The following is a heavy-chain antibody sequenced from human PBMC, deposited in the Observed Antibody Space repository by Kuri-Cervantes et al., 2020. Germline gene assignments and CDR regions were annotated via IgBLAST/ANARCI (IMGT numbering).Heavy chain of an antibody. Sequence: GGSLRLSCAASGFTSNSYAMTWVRQAPGKGLEWVSGINNSGDVTQYADSVKGRFTISRDNSKNTLYLQMNSLRAEDTAVYYCARDVGCSGGSCYSPEMYYFDYWGQGTLVTVSS. CDR2: INNSGDVT. CDR3: ARDVGCSGGSCYSPEMYYFDY. CDR1: GFTSNSYA. D-gene: IGHD2-15*01. J-gene: IGHJ4*02. V-gene: IGHV3-23*01.